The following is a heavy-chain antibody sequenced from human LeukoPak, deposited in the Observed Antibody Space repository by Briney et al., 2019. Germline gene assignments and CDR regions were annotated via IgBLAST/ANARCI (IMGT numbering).Heavy chain of an antibody. J-gene: IGHJ4*02. D-gene: IGHD3/OR15-3a*01. CDR3: AKDFQWTFDY. CDR2: IRADESGK. V-gene: IGHV3-30*02. Sequence: GGSLRLSCAASGFTFSSYSMNWVRQAPGKGLEWVAYIRADESGKYYTDAVRGRFTISRDRSKNTLYLQMNSLRPGDTAIYYCAKDFQWTFDYWGQGNLVTVSS. CDR1: GFTFSSYS.